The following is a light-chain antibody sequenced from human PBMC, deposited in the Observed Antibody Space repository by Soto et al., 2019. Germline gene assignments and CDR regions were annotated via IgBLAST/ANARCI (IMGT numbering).Light chain of an antibody. Sequence: DIQLTQSPSFLSASVGDRVTITCRASQGISSYLAWYQQKPGNAPKLLIYAASTLQTGVPSRFSGSGSGTEFTLTISSLQPEDFATYSCQQLNSYPLTFGGGTKVEIK. CDR1: QGISSY. CDR3: QQLNSYPLT. V-gene: IGKV1-9*01. J-gene: IGKJ4*01. CDR2: AAS.